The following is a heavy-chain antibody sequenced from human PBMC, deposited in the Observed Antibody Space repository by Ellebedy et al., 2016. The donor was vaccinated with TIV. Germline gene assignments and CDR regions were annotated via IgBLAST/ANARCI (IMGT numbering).Heavy chain of an antibody. CDR1: GGSISSYY. D-gene: IGHD3-10*01. J-gene: IGHJ5*02. Sequence: SETLSLTCTVPGGSISSYYWSWNRQPPGKGLDWIGEINHSGSTNYNPSLKSRVTISVDTSKNQFSLKLSSVTAEDTAVYYCARVEAANTTRFGELLPIFRNWFDPWGQGTLVTVSS. CDR3: ARVEAANTTRFGELLPIFRNWFDP. V-gene: IGHV4-34*01. CDR2: INHSGST.